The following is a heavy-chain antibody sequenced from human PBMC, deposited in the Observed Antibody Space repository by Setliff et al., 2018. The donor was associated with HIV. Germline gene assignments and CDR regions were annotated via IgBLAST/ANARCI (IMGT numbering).Heavy chain of an antibody. D-gene: IGHD6-6*01. CDR2: INHSGST. J-gene: IGHJ5*02. Sequence: SETLSLTCAVYGGSFSGYYWSWIRQPPGKGLEWIGEINHSGSTNYNPSLKSRVTISVDTSKNQFSLKLSSVTAADTAVYYCAREYRSYSWFDPWGQGTLVTVSS. V-gene: IGHV4-34*01. CDR3: AREYRSYSWFDP. CDR1: GGSFSGYY.